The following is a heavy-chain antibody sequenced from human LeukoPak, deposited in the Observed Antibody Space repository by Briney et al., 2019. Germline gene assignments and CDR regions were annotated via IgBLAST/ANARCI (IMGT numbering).Heavy chain of an antibody. D-gene: IGHD6-19*01. CDR1: GYTFTSYD. CDR2: MNPNSGNT. Sequence: GASVKVSCKASGYTFTSYDINWVRQATGQGLEWMGWMNPNSGNTGYAQKFQGRVTMTRNTSISTAYMELSSLRSEDTAVYYCARRTMWDTNGWLSPDCWGQGTLVTVSS. CDR3: ARRTMWDTNGWLSPDC. J-gene: IGHJ4*02. V-gene: IGHV1-8*01.